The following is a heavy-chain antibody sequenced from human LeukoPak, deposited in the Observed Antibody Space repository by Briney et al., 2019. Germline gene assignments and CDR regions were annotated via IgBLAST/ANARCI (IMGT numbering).Heavy chain of an antibody. CDR1: GYTFSGYY. CDR2: INPNSGGT. J-gene: IGHJ4*02. Sequence: ASVKVSCKASGYTFSGYYLHWVRQAPGQGLEWMGWINPNSGGTNSAQKFQGRVTMTRDTSIITAYMELSRLRSDDTAVYYCARDHSGSYYESGDYWGQGTLVTVSS. V-gene: IGHV1-2*02. CDR3: ARDHSGSYYESGDY. D-gene: IGHD1-26*01.